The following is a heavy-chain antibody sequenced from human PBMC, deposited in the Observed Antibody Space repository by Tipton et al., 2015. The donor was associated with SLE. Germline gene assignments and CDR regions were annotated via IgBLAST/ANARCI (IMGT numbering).Heavy chain of an antibody. CDR2: INHSGSS. Sequence: TLSLTCAVYGGSFSGYYWIWIRQATGKGLEWIGEINHSGSSNSNPPLKSRVTMSVDTSKNQFSLNLTSVTAADTAVYYCARLRISGVLTGSYEYGMDVWGQGTAVTVSS. J-gene: IGHJ6*02. CDR3: ARLRISGVLTGSYEYGMDV. CDR1: GGSFSGYY. V-gene: IGHV4-34*01. D-gene: IGHD3-3*01.